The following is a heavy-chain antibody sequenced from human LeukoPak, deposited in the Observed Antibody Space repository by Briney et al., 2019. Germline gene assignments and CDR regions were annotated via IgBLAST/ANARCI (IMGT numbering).Heavy chain of an antibody. Sequence: GGSLRLSCAASGFTFSSYWMSWVRQAPGKGREWVASIKQDASEKYYVDSVKGRFTISRDNAKNSLYLQMNSLRAEDTAVYYCARDYTVMAYYYYYYMDVWGKGTTVTVSS. D-gene: IGHD5-18*01. CDR2: IKQDASEK. CDR3: ARDYTVMAYYYYYYMDV. CDR1: GFTFSSYW. V-gene: IGHV3-7*01. J-gene: IGHJ6*03.